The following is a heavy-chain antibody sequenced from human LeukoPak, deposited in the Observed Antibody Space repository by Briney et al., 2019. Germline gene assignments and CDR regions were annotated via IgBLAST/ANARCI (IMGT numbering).Heavy chain of an antibody. CDR2: VDPEDGET. CDR1: GYTFTDYY. D-gene: IGHD6-13*01. J-gene: IGHJ4*02. Sequence: ASVKVSCKVSGYTFTDYYMHWVQQAPGKGLEWMGLVDPEDGETIYAEKFQGRVTITADTSTDTAYMELSSLRSEDTAVYYCATVSIAAAGTDFDYWGQGTLVTVSS. CDR3: ATVSIAAAGTDFDY. V-gene: IGHV1-69-2*01.